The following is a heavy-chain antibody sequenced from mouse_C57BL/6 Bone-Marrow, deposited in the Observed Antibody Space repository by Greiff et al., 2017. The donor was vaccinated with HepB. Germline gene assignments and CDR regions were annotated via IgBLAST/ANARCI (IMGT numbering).Heavy chain of an antibody. Sequence: EVQVVESGGGLVKPGGSLKLSCAASGFTFSSYAMSWVRQTPEKRLEWVATISDGGSYTYYPDNVKGRFTISRGNAKNNLYLQMSHLKSEDTATYYCARDPTVAYWGQGTLVTVSA. V-gene: IGHV5-4*01. CDR3: ARDPTVAY. D-gene: IGHD1-1*01. CDR1: GFTFSSYA. J-gene: IGHJ3*01. CDR2: ISDGGSYT.